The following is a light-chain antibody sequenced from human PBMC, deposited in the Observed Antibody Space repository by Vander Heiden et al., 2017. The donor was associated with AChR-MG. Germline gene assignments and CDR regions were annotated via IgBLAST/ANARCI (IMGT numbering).Light chain of an antibody. J-gene: IGKJ1*01. CDR3: QYGVSPKT. Sequence: EIVLTQSPGTLSLSPGERAPLSCRASQSVSSSYLAWYRQKPGQAPRLLIYGASSRATGIPDRFSGSGSGTDFTRTINRLEPEDFAVYYCQYGVSPKTFGQGTKVEIK. V-gene: IGKV3-20*01. CDR1: QSVSSSY. CDR2: GAS.